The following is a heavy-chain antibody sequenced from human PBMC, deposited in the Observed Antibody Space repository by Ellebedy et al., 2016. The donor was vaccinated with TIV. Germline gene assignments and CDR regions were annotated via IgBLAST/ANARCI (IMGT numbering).Heavy chain of an antibody. J-gene: IGHJ6*03. V-gene: IGHV5-51*01. Sequence: GESLKISXKGSGYSFTSYWIGWVRQLPGKGLEWVGIIYPGDSDTRYSPSFQGQVTISADKSISTAYLQWSSLKASDTAMYYCARQSVVPAAHNYYYYYYMDVWGKGTTVTVSS. D-gene: IGHD2-2*01. CDR2: IYPGDSDT. CDR1: GYSFTSYW. CDR3: ARQSVVPAAHNYYYYYYMDV.